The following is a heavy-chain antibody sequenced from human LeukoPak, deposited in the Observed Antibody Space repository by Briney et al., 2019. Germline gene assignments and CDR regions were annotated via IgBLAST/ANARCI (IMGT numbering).Heavy chain of an antibody. CDR1: GFTFSSYS. CDR2: ISSSGTTI. V-gene: IGHV3-48*04. J-gene: IGHJ6*03. CDR3: ARRRGYMDV. D-gene: IGHD5-12*01. Sequence: GGSLRLSCAASGFTFSSYSMNWVRQAPGKGLEWVSYISSSGTTIYYADSVKGRFTISRDNAKNSLYLQMNSLRAEDTAVYYCARRRGYMDVWGKGTTVTVSS.